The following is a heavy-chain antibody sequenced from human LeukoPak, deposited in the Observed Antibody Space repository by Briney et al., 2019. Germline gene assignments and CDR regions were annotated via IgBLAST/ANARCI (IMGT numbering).Heavy chain of an antibody. CDR2: IYPGDSDT. CDR1: GYSFTDYW. Sequence: GESLKISCKGSGYSFTDYWIAWVRQMPGKGLEWMGIIYPGDSDTKYSPSFQGQVTISADKSISTAYLQWSSLKASDTAMYYCARYMILFGVVMGYFDYWGQGTLVIVSS. J-gene: IGHJ4*02. D-gene: IGHD3-3*01. V-gene: IGHV5-51*01. CDR3: ARYMILFGVVMGYFDY.